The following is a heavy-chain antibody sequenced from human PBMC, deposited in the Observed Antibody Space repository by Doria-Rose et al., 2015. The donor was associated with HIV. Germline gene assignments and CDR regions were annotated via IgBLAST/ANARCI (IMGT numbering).Heavy chain of an antibody. CDR3: ATWISGSYNY. Sequence: VQLQESGGGLVQPGGSLRLSCAASGFTFSDHYMDWVRQAPGKGLEWVGRSKNKVKSYTTDYAASVKGRFTISRDGSENSLYLQMNSLKTEDTAVYHCATWISGSYNYWGQGTLVTVSS. D-gene: IGHD1-26*01. CDR1: GFTFSDHY. V-gene: IGHV3-72*01. J-gene: IGHJ4*02. CDR2: SKNKVKSYTT.